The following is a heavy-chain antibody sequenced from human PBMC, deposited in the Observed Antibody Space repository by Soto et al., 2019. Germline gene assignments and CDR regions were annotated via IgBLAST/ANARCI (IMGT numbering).Heavy chain of an antibody. V-gene: IGHV4-39*02. CDR3: VSINAGGWYYFDY. CDR2: VYYSGSS. CDR1: GGSIDNSTYY. Sequence: PSETLSLTCAVSGGSIDNSTYYWGWIRQPPGKGLEWIGSVYYSGSSYYSPSLKSRVTMSVDSSKNHFSLILDSVTAADTAVYYCVSINAGGWYYFDYWGQGTLVTVSS. D-gene: IGHD6-19*01. J-gene: IGHJ4*02.